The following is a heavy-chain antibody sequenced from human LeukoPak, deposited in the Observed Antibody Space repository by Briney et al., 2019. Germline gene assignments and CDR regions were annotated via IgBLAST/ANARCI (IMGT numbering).Heavy chain of an antibody. CDR3: TRGAPVGSSREFDY. Sequence: GGSLRLSCAASGFTFRSYSMNWVRQAPGKGLEWVSYISSSSRTKYYADSVKGRFTISRDNAKNSLYLQMNSLRAEDTAVYYCTRGAPVGSSREFDYWGQGTLVTVSS. CDR2: ISSSSRTK. V-gene: IGHV3-48*01. J-gene: IGHJ4*02. CDR1: GFTFRSYS. D-gene: IGHD5-24*01.